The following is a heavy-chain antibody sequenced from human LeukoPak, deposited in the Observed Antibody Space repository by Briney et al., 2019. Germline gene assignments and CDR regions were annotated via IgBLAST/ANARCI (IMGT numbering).Heavy chain of an antibody. CDR1: GGTFSSYA. Sequence: SVKVSCKASGGTFSSYAISWVRQAPGQGLEWMGRIIPILGIANYAQKFQGRVMITADKSTSTAYMELSSLRSEDTAVYYCASGQFYYGSGSYFIHWGQGTLVTVSS. CDR2: IIPILGIA. V-gene: IGHV1-69*04. CDR3: ASGQFYYGSGSYFIH. D-gene: IGHD3-10*01. J-gene: IGHJ4*02.